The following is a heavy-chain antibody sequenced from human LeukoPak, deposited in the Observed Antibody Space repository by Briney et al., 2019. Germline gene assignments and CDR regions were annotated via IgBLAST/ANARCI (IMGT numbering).Heavy chain of an antibody. CDR1: GFIFSDYG. J-gene: IGHJ4*02. Sequence: GGSLRLSCAASGFIFSDYGMHWVRQAPGKGLEWVAFIRYDGNSQFYADSVKGRFTISRDNGKNTLYLQMNSLGVEDTAVYYCAKDHSGGQLDYWGQGTLVTVSS. D-gene: IGHD4-23*01. CDR2: IRYDGNSQ. V-gene: IGHV3-30*02. CDR3: AKDHSGGQLDY.